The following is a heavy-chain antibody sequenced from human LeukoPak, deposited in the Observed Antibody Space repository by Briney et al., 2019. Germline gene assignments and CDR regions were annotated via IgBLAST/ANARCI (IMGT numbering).Heavy chain of an antibody. CDR1: GLTFSNYA. D-gene: IGHD3-10*01. J-gene: IGHJ4*02. CDR2: ISGSGGST. Sequence: GGSLRLSCAASGLTFSNYAMNWVRQAPGKGLEWVSAISGSGGSTYYADSVKGRFTISRDNSKNTLYLQVNSLRAEDAAVYYCAKESGRYYGSGFCDYWGQGTLVTVSS. V-gene: IGHV3-23*01. CDR3: AKESGRYYGSGFCDY.